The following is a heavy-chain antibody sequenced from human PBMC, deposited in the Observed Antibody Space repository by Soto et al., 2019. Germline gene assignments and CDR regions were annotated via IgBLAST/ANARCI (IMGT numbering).Heavy chain of an antibody. J-gene: IGHJ6*02. CDR2: ISAAGDP. CDR3: ARTDRAFYGVDV. V-gene: IGHV3-13*05. Sequence: EVQLVESGGGLVQPGGSLRLSCEASGFTFRNYDMHWVRQGTGKGLEWVSGISAAGDPDYADSVEGRFTISRENAQKSFFLQINSLRVGDTAVYYCARTDRAFYGVDVWGHGTTVIVSS. CDR1: GFTFRNYD.